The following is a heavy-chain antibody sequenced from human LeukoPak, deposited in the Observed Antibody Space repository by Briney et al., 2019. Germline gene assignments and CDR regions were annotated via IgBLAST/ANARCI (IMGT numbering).Heavy chain of an antibody. CDR3: ARGITARYYFDY. CDR1: GFTFSSYA. J-gene: IGHJ4*02. Sequence: GGSLRLSCAASGFTFSSYAMSWVRQAPGKGLEWVSAISGSGGSTYYADSVKGRFTISRDNSKNTLYLQMNSLRAEDTAVYYCARGITARYYFDYWGQGTLVTVSS. V-gene: IGHV3-23*01. D-gene: IGHD1-14*01. CDR2: ISGSGGST.